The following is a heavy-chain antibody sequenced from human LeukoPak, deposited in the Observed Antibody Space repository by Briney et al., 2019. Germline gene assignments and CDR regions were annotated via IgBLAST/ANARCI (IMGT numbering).Heavy chain of an antibody. V-gene: IGHV3-23*01. J-gene: IGHJ4*02. CDR3: KAMIVVVITTPSIFNDY. Sequence: GGSLRLSCAASGFTFSSYAMSWVRQAPGKGLKWVSAISGSGGSTYYADSVKGRFTISRDNSKNTLYLQMNSLRAEDTAVYYCKAMIVVVITTPSIFNDYWGQGTLVTVSS. CDR1: GFTFSSYA. CDR2: ISGSGGST. D-gene: IGHD3-22*01.